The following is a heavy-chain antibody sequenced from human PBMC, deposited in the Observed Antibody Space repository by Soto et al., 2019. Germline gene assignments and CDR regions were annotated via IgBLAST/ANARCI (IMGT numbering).Heavy chain of an antibody. CDR3: VRTAREGAVAPHWFDR. D-gene: IGHD2-21*02. Sequence: PSLTCTVSGASIRSTDYYWSWIRQAPGKGLEWIGYVYYTGSTYYNPSLMSRLTISVDTSKNQFSLKLTSVTAAETAVYYCVRTAREGAVAPHWFDRWGQGTQVTVSS. CDR2: VYYTGST. CDR1: GASIRSTDYY. J-gene: IGHJ5*02. V-gene: IGHV4-30-4*01.